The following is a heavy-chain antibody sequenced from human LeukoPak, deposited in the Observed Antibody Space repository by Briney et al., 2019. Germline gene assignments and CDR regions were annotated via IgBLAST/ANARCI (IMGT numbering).Heavy chain of an antibody. Sequence: GGSLRLSCAASGFTFSSYSMNWVRQAPGKGLEWVSSISSSSYIYYADSVKGRFTISRDNAKNSLYLQMNSLRAEDTAVYYCARGRSGYDYGYGYWGQGTLVTVSS. J-gene: IGHJ4*02. V-gene: IGHV3-21*01. CDR3: ARGRSGYDYGYGY. D-gene: IGHD5-12*01. CDR2: ISSSSYI. CDR1: GFTFSSYS.